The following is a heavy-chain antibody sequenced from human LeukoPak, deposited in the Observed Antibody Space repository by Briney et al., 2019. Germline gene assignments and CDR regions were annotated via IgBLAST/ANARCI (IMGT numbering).Heavy chain of an antibody. V-gene: IGHV3-23*01. J-gene: IGHJ4*02. CDR3: AKESSAVTSSFDF. D-gene: IGHD4-17*01. CDR1: GFTFSNYA. Sequence: GGSLRLSCAASGFTFSNYAMAWVRQAPGKGLEWVSEISTGGGRTYYGDSMKGHFTISRDNSKNTLYLQMNSLRAEDTAVYYCAKESSAVTSSFDFWGQGTLVTVSS. CDR2: ISTGGGRT.